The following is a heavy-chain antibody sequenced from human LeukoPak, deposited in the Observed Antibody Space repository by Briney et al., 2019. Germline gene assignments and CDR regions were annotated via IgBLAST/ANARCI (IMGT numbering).Heavy chain of an antibody. CDR3: AREKPFYDILTGYTGVWYFDL. Sequence: SETLSLTCTVSGGSISSYYWSWIRQPPGKGLEWIGYIYYSGSTNYNPSLKSRVTISVDTSKNQFSLKLSSVTAADTAVYYCAREKPFYDILTGYTGVWYFDLWGRGTLVTVSS. D-gene: IGHD3-9*01. J-gene: IGHJ2*01. V-gene: IGHV4-59*01. CDR1: GGSISSYY. CDR2: IYYSGST.